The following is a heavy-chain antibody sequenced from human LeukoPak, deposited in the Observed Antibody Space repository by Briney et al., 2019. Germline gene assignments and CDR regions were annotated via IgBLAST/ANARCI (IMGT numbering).Heavy chain of an antibody. CDR3: ARGRGGD. D-gene: IGHD2-15*01. J-gene: IGHJ4*02. Sequence: GGSLRRSCAASGVTVNSYFMGWVRQAPGKGLEWVSLISSEGFTYYADSLRGIFTISSDNSKNTLYLQMNSLRAEDTAFYSCARGRGGDWGQGALVTVSS. CDR2: ISSEGFT. V-gene: IGHV3-53*01. CDR1: GVTVNSYF.